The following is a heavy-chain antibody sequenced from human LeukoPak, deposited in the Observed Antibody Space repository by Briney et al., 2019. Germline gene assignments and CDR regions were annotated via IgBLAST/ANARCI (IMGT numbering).Heavy chain of an antibody. CDR1: GFTVSSTY. CDR3: ARDEAGYSGVKIDY. J-gene: IGHJ4*02. Sequence: GGSLRLSCAASGFTVSSTYMNWVRQAPGKGLEWISVIYNDGSTFYADSVKGRFNISRDNPKNTVYLQMNSLKAEDTAVYYCARDEAGYSGVKIDYWGQGTLVTVSS. V-gene: IGHV3-53*01. CDR2: IYNDGST. D-gene: IGHD5-18*01.